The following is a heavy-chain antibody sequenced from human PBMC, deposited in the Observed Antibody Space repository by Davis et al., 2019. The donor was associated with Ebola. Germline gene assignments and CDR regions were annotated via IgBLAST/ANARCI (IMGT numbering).Heavy chain of an antibody. CDR2: INAYNGHT. D-gene: IGHD4-17*01. J-gene: IGHJ5*02. Sequence: ASVKVSCKASGGTFSGYAISWVRQAPGQGLEWIGRINAYNGHTNYAQKFQGRVTVSTDTSTSTAYMELRSLRSDDTAVYYCARDATTVTTIWFDPWGQGTLVTVSS. CDR3: ARDATTVTTIWFDP. V-gene: IGHV1-18*01. CDR1: GGTFSGYA.